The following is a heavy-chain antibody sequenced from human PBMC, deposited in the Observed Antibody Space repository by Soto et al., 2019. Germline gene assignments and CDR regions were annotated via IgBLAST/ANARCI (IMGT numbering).Heavy chain of an antibody. CDR3: ARDSENYGEYLMQFDY. Sequence: GASVKVSCKASGGTFSSYTISWVRQAPGQGLEWMGRIIPILGIANYAQKFQGRVTITADKSTSTAYMELSSLRSEDTAVYYCARDSENYGEYLMQFDYWGQGTLVTVSS. CDR1: GGTFSSYT. D-gene: IGHD4-17*01. J-gene: IGHJ4*02. CDR2: IIPILGIA. V-gene: IGHV1-69*04.